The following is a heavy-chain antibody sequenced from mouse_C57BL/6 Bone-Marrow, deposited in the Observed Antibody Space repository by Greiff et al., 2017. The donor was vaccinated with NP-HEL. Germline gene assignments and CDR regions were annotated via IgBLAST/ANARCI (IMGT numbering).Heavy chain of an antibody. Sequence: VQLKESGGGLVQPGGSLSLSCAASGFTFTDYYMSWVRQPPGKALGWLGFIRNKANGYTTEYSASVKGRFTISRDNSQSILYLQMNALRAEDSATYYCARYETAGAMDYWGQGTSVTVSS. CDR2: IRNKANGYTT. J-gene: IGHJ4*01. CDR1: GFTFTDYY. CDR3: ARYETAGAMDY. D-gene: IGHD3-2*01. V-gene: IGHV7-3*01.